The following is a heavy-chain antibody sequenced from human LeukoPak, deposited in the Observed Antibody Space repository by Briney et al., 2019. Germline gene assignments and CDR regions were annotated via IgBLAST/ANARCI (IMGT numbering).Heavy chain of an antibody. D-gene: IGHD3-3*02. CDR3: ARHFKRAPGDY. V-gene: IGHV4-34*01. J-gene: IGHJ4*02. Sequence: SETLSLTCTISGGSISSYYWSWIRQPPGKGLEWIGEINHSGSTNYNPSLKSRVTISVDTSKNQFSLKLSSVTAADTAVYYCARHFKRAPGDYWGQGTLVTVSS. CDR1: GGSISSYY. CDR2: INHSGST.